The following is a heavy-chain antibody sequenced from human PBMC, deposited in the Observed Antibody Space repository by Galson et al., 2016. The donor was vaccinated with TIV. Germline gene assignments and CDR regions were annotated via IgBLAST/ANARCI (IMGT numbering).Heavy chain of an antibody. D-gene: IGHD4-23*01. CDR1: GFTFNNYG. Sequence: SCAASGFTFNNYGMNWVRQAPGKGLEWVSGISGSGGITYLADSVKGRFTISRDNSKDTLYLHMNSLRAEDTAVYLCARRKNYGGDAFDLWGQGTMVTVSS. V-gene: IGHV3-23*01. CDR2: ISGSGGIT. CDR3: ARRKNYGGDAFDL. J-gene: IGHJ3*01.